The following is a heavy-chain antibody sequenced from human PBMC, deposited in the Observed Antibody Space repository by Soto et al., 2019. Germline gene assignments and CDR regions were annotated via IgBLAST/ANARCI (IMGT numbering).Heavy chain of an antibody. V-gene: IGHV3-30-3*01. D-gene: IGHD4-17*01. CDR2: ISYDGSNK. CDR1: GFTFSSYA. CDR3: ATPPPGYGDYWGMDV. J-gene: IGHJ6*02. Sequence: QVQLVESGGGVVQPGRSLRLSCAASGFTFSSYAMHWVRQAPGKGLEWGAVISYDGSNKYYADSVKGRFTISRDNSKNTLYLQMNRLRAEDTAVYYCATPPPGYGDYWGMDVWGQGTTVTVSS.